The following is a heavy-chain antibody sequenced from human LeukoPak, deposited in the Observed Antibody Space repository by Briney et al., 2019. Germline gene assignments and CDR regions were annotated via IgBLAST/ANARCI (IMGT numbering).Heavy chain of an antibody. V-gene: IGHV4-34*01. CDR1: GGSFSGYY. CDR3: ARGSSSWYYYYYGMDV. D-gene: IGHD6-13*01. J-gene: IGHJ6*02. CDR2: INHSGST. Sequence: SETLSLTCAVYGGSFSGYYWSWIRQPPGKGLEWIGEINHSGSTNYNPSLKSRVTISVDTSKNQFSLKLSSVTAADTAVYYCARGSSSWYYYYYGMDVWGQGTTVTVSS.